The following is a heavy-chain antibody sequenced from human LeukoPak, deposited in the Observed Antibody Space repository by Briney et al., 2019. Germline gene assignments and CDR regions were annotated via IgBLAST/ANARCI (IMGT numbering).Heavy chain of an antibody. Sequence: GGSLRLSCAASGFTFSSYSMNWVRQAPGKGLEWLSSISSSNFYIYYADSIKGRFTISRDDAKNSLYLQMNSLRAEDTAVYYRARVLDGYNLSPCDYWGQGTLVTVSS. D-gene: IGHD5-24*01. CDR2: ISSSNFYI. CDR1: GFTFSSYS. V-gene: IGHV3-21*01. CDR3: ARVLDGYNLSPCDY. J-gene: IGHJ4*02.